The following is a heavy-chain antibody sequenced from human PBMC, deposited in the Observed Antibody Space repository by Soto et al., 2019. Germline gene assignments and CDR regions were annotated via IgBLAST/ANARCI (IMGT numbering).Heavy chain of an antibody. V-gene: IGHV1-69*02. CDR2: IIPILGIA. J-gene: IGHJ4*02. CDR3: ARGRDSSGPTDY. Sequence: GASVKVSCKASGGIFSSYTISWVRQAPGQGLEWMGRIIPILGIANYAQKFQGRVTITADKSTSTAYMELSSLRSEDTAVYYCARGRDSSGPTDYWGQGTLVTVSS. D-gene: IGHD3-22*01. CDR1: GGIFSSYT.